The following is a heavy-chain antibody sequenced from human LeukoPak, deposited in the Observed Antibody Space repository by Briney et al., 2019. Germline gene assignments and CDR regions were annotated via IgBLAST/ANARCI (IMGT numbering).Heavy chain of an antibody. Sequence: GGSLRLSCAASGFTFSSYWMSWVRQSPGKGLEWVANIKQDGSEKYYVDSLKGRFTISRDNAKNSLYLQMNSLRVEDTAVYYCAKQRYGGEDYWGQGTLVAVSS. CDR1: GFTFSSYW. D-gene: IGHD3-16*01. CDR3: AKQRYGGEDY. CDR2: IKQDGSEK. J-gene: IGHJ4*02. V-gene: IGHV3-7*01.